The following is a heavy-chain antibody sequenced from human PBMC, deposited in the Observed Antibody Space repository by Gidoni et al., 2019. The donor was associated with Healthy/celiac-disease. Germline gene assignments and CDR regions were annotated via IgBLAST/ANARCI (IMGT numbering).Heavy chain of an antibody. CDR2: IRCSGGST. Sequence: EVQLLESGGGLVQPGGSLRLSCAASGFTFSSYAMSWVRQAPGKGLVGVSAIRCSGGSTYYVASVKGRFTIARDNSKNTLYLQMNSLRAEDTAVYYCAKQRNWPPPGTSMDVWGQGTTVTVSS. J-gene: IGHJ6*02. D-gene: IGHD1-1*01. CDR1: GFTFSSYA. CDR3: AKQRNWPPPGTSMDV. V-gene: IGHV3-23*01.